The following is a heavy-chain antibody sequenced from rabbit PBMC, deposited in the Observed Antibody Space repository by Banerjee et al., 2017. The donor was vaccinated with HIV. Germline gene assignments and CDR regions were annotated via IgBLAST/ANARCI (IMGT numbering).Heavy chain of an antibody. V-gene: IGHV1S45*01. CDR1: GIDFSPFA. CDR3: AREDYTSGWGAVL. D-gene: IGHD4-1*01. Sequence: QEQLVESGGGLVTLGGSLKLSCKASGIDFSPFAISWVRQAPGKGLEWIASIYVGSSVSTHYASWAKGRFAISKTSSTTVTLQMTSLTAADTATYFCAREDYTSGWGAVLWGPGTLVTVS. J-gene: IGHJ4*01. CDR2: IYVGSSVST.